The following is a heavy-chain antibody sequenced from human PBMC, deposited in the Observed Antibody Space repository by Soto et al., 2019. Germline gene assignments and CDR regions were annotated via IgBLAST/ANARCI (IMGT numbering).Heavy chain of an antibody. D-gene: IGHD5-12*01. CDR2: INADNGNT. J-gene: IGHJ5*02. CDR3: ATSYDSGFDP. CDR1: GYPFSKYG. V-gene: IGHV1-18*04. Sequence: QLQLVQSGGEVKKPGASVRVSCEAYGYPFSKYGISWIRQAPGQGLEWMGWINADNGNTDYAQKFQGRVTMTTDTSSSTAYMELRSLRSDDTAVYYCATSYDSGFDPWGQGTLVSVSS.